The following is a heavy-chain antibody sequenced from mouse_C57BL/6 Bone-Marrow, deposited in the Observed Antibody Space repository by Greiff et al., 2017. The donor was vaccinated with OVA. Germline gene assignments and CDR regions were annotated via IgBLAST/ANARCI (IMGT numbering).Heavy chain of an antibody. Sequence: EVQLQQSVAELVRPGASVKLSCTASGFNIKNTYMHWVKQRPEQGLEWIGRIDPANGNTKYAPKFQGKATITADTSSSTAYMQLSSLTSEDSAVYYCASPYYGSSYDWYFDVWGTGTTVTVSS. D-gene: IGHD1-1*01. CDR1: GFNIKNTY. J-gene: IGHJ1*03. CDR3: ASPYYGSSYDWYFDV. V-gene: IGHV14-3*01. CDR2: IDPANGNT.